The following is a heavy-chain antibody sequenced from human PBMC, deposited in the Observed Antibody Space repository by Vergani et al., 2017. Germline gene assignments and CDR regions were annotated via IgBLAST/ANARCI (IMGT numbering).Heavy chain of an antibody. CDR2: TYYRSKWYN. V-gene: IGHV6-1*01. J-gene: IGHJ6*02. D-gene: IGHD2-2*01. CDR3: ARDHIVVVPAAPSLDYYYGMDV. Sequence: QVQLQQSGPGLVKPSQTLSLTCAISGDSVSSNSAAWNWIRQSPSRGLEWLGRTYYRSKWYNDYAVSVKSRITINPDTSKNQFSLQLNSVTPEDTAVYYCARDHIVVVPAAPSLDYYYGMDVWGQGTTVTVSS. CDR1: GDSVSSNSAA.